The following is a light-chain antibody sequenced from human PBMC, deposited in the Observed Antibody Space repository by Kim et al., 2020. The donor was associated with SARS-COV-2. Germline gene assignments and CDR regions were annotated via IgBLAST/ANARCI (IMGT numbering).Light chain of an antibody. CDR3: QQYGRSPMT. CDR1: QTVSSNY. V-gene: IGKV3-20*01. Sequence: EIVLTQSPGTLSLSPGERATLSCRASQTVSSNYLAWYQQKPGQAPRLLIYGASSRPIGIPDRFSGSGSGTDFTLTISRLEPEDFAVYYCQQYGRSPMTFGQGTRLEIK. CDR2: GAS. J-gene: IGKJ5*01.